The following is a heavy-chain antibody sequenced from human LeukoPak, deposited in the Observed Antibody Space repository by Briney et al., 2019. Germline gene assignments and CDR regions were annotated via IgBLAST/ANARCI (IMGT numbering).Heavy chain of an antibody. V-gene: IGHV3-30*18. Sequence: GGPLRLSCAASGFTFSNYAMHWVRQAPGKGLEWVAVISFDGTNKFYADSVKVRFSISRDNSKNALYLQINSLRAEDTAVYYCAKGGYYERPWYFDYWGQGTLVTVSS. CDR1: GFTFSNYA. CDR3: AKGGYYERPWYFDY. CDR2: ISFDGTNK. D-gene: IGHD3-22*01. J-gene: IGHJ4*02.